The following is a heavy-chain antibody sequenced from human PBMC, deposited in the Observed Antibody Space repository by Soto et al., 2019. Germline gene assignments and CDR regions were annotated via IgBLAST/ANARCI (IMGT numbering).Heavy chain of an antibody. V-gene: IGHV4-59*02. D-gene: IGHD3-10*01. CDR1: GGTVNTYY. J-gene: IGHJ4*02. Sequence: SETLSLTCSVSGGTVNTYYWSWIRQPPGKELEWIGYIYSSGNTNYNPSLKSRVTISVDTPNNQFFLKLSSVTAADTAVYYCARDRGPTSYFDYWGQGNMVTSPQ. CDR2: IYSSGNT. CDR3: ARDRGPTSYFDY.